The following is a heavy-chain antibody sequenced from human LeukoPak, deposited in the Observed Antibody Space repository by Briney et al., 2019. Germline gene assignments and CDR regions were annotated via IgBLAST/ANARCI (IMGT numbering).Heavy chain of an antibody. D-gene: IGHD1-26*01. V-gene: IGHV3-7*01. CDR1: EFNFSKHW. J-gene: IGHJ4*02. CDR3: ARDWYSGSYPIDY. CDR2: IKQDGSEK. Sequence: GGSLRLSCAASEFNFSKHWMSWVRQAPGKGLECVANIKQDGSEKYYVDSVEGRFTISRDNAKNSVYLQMNSLRVEDTAVYYCARDWYSGSYPIDYWGQGTLVTVSS.